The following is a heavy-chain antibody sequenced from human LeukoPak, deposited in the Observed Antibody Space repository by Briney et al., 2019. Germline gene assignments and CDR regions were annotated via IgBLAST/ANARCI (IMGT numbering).Heavy chain of an antibody. CDR1: GFTVSSNY. CDR2: IYSGGST. Sequence: GGSLRLSCAASGFTVSSNYMSWVRQAPGKGLEWVSVIYSGGSTYYADSVKGRFTISRDNSKNTLYLQMNSLRAEDTAVYYCARADSSGYYDREYWGQGTLVTVSS. J-gene: IGHJ4*02. V-gene: IGHV3-53*01. D-gene: IGHD3-22*01. CDR3: ARADSSGYYDREY.